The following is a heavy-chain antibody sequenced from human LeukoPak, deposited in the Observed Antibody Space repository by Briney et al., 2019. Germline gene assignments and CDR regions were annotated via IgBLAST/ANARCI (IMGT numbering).Heavy chain of an antibody. CDR2: INWNGGST. CDR1: GFTFDDYG. V-gene: IGHV3-20*04. J-gene: IGHJ4*02. D-gene: IGHD2-15*01. Sequence: GGSLRLSCAASGFTFDDYGMSWVRQAPGKGLEWVSGINWNGGSTGYADSVKGRFTISRDNAKNSLYLQMNSLRAEDTAVYYCARDSVVVVAATLYFDYWGQGTLVTVSS. CDR3: ARDSVVVVAATLYFDY.